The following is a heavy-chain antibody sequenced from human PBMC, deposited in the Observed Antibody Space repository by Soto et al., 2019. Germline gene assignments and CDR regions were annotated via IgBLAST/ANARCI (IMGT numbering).Heavy chain of an antibody. Sequence: SETLSLTCTVSGGSIGSGDYYWSWIRQPPGKGLEWIGYIYYSGNTYYNPSLKSRVTISVDTSKNQFSLKLSSVTAADTAVYYCARGWYLYYYDSSGDSPHLSFDYWGQGTLVSVSA. CDR2: IYYSGNT. CDR1: GGSIGSGDYY. D-gene: IGHD3-22*01. J-gene: IGHJ4*02. CDR3: ARGWYLYYYDSSGDSPHLSFDY. V-gene: IGHV4-30-4*01.